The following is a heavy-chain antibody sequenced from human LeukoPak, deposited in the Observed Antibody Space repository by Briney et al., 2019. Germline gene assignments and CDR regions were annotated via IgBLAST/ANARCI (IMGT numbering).Heavy chain of an antibody. CDR2: MNHSGRT. D-gene: IGHD4-11*01. CDR1: GGSVSGYY. CDR3: ASGTVTRGWFDP. V-gene: IGHV4-34*01. J-gene: IGHJ5*02. Sequence: PSETLSLTCGVNGGSVSGYYWSWIRQPPGKGLELIGEMNHSGRTNYNPSLKSRVTMSIDTSKNQFSLKLSSVTAADTAVYYCASGTVTRGWFDPWGQGTLVTVSS.